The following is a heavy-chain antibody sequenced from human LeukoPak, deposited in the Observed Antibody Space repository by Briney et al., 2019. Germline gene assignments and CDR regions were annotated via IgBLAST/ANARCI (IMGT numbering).Heavy chain of an antibody. Sequence: SETLSLTCAVYGGSFSGYNWSWIRQPPGKGLEWIGEINHSGSTNYNPSLKSRVTISVDTSKNQFSLKLSSVTAADTAVYYCARGVKIAARLYYYYYYYMDVWGKGTTVTVSS. CDR2: INHSGST. V-gene: IGHV4-34*01. CDR1: GGSFSGYN. CDR3: ARGVKIAARLYYYYYYYMDV. D-gene: IGHD6-6*01. J-gene: IGHJ6*03.